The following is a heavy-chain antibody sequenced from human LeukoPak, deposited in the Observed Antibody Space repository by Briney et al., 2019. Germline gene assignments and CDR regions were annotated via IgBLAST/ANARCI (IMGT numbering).Heavy chain of an antibody. Sequence: PVGSLRLSCAASGFTFSSYSMNWIRQAPGKELQWVSYISSSSSTIYYADSVKGRFTISRDNAKNSLYLQMNSLRAEDTAVYYCARRIREPGGVDYWGQGTLVTVSS. CDR1: GFTFSSYS. CDR2: ISSSSSTI. J-gene: IGHJ4*02. CDR3: ARRIREPGGVDY. V-gene: IGHV3-48*01. D-gene: IGHD1-14*01.